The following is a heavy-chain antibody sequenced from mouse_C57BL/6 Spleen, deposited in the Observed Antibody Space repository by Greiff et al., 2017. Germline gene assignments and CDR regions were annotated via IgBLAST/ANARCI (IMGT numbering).Heavy chain of an antibody. D-gene: IGHD2-4*01. CDR3: ARADYDGFAY. Sequence: VQLKQSGAELVRPGTSVKVSCKASGYAFTNYLIEWVKQRPGQGLEWIGVINPGSGGTNYNEKFKGKATLTADKSSSTAYMQLSSLTSEDSAVYFCARADYDGFAYWGQGTLVTVSA. V-gene: IGHV1-54*01. CDR2: INPGSGGT. J-gene: IGHJ3*01. CDR1: GYAFTNYL.